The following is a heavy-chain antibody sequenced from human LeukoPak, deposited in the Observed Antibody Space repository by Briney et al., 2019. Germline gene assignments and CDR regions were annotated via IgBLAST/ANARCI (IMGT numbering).Heavy chain of an antibody. V-gene: IGHV3-64D*09. Sequence: GGSLRLSCSASGFPFSSYAMHWVRQAPGKGLEYVSAISDSGGSTYYAASVRGSFTISRDNSKNTLYLQMSSLRAEDTAVYFCVRGYSFGPYGMDVWGQGTTVTVSS. CDR3: VRGYSFGPYGMDV. D-gene: IGHD2-15*01. CDR1: GFPFSSYA. J-gene: IGHJ6*02. CDR2: ISDSGGST.